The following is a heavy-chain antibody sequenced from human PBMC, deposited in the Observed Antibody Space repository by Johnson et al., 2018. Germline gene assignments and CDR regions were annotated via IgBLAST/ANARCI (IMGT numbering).Heavy chain of an antibody. CDR2: ISSSGSTI. CDR1: GFTFSDYY. J-gene: IGHJ3*02. V-gene: IGHV3-11*04. CDR3: ARAISGSYVFDAFDI. Sequence: QVQLVQSGGGLVKPGGSLRLSCIASGFTFSDYYMSWIRQAPGKGLEWISYISSSGSTIYYTDSVKGRFTISRDNAKKSQYVQMNSLGAEDTAVYYCARAISGSYVFDAFDIWGQGTMVTVSS. D-gene: IGHD1-26*01.